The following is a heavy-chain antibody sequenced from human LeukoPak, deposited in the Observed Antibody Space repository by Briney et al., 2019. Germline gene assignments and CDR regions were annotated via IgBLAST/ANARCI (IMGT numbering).Heavy chain of an antibody. Sequence: SGTLSLTCAVSGGSISSSNWWSWVRQPPGKGLEWIGEIYHSGSTNYNPSLKSRVTISVDTSKNQFSLKLSSVTAADTAVYYCARTAGSYSTYFDYWGQGTLVTVSS. D-gene: IGHD1-26*01. CDR2: IYHSGST. CDR3: ARTAGSYSTYFDY. CDR1: GGSISSSNW. V-gene: IGHV4-4*02. J-gene: IGHJ4*02.